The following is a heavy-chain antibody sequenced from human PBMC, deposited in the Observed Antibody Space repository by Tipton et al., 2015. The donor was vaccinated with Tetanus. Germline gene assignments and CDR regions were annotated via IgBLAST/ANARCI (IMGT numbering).Heavy chain of an antibody. J-gene: IGHJ6*02. CDR3: ARDHGITWGGMGYYYGMDV. Sequence: SLRLSCAASGFTFSNYAMAWVRQAPGKGLEWVSGISVRGSHTYYADPVKGRFSISRDNSKNTVYLQMNSLRDEDTAVYYCARDHGITWGGMGYYYGMDVWGQGTTVTVPS. CDR1: GFTFSNYA. V-gene: IGHV3-23*01. CDR2: ISVRGSHT. D-gene: IGHD3-16*01.